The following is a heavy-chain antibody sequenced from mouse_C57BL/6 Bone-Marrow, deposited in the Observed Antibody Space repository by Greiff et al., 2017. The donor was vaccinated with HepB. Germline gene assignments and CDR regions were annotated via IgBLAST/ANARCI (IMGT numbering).Heavy chain of an antibody. Sequence: HVQLQQSGAELVRPGASVKLSCKASGYTFTDYYINWVKQRPGQGLEWIARIYPGSGNTYYNEKFKGKATLTAEKSSSTAYMQLSSLTSEDSAVYFCARSSWFAYWGQGTLVTVSA. CDR3: ARSSWFAY. CDR1: GYTFTDYY. V-gene: IGHV1-76*01. CDR2: IYPGSGNT. J-gene: IGHJ3*01.